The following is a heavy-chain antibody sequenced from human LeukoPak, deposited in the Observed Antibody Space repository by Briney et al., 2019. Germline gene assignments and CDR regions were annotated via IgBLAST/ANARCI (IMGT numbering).Heavy chain of an antibody. V-gene: IGHV1-69*05. Sequence: ASVKVSCKASGGTFSSYAISWVRQAPGQGLEWMGGIIPIFGTANYAQKFQGRVTITTDESTSTAYMELSSLRSEDTAVYYCATVSSGWYRPLDYWGQGTLVTVSS. D-gene: IGHD6-19*01. CDR1: GGTFSSYA. CDR2: IIPIFGTA. J-gene: IGHJ4*02. CDR3: ATVSSGWYRPLDY.